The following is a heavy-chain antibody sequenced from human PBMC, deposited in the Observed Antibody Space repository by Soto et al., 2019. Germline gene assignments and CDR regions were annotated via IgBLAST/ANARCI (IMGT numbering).Heavy chain of an antibody. V-gene: IGHV3-74*01. J-gene: IGHJ6*02. CDR3: AREPSSSWFHYGLAV. D-gene: IGHD6-13*01. Sequence: PGGSLRLCCAASGFTFSSYWMHWVRQAPGKGLVWVSRINGDGSSTSYADSVKGRFTISRDNAKNSLYVQMNSLRAEDTAVYYCAREPSSSWFHYGLAVWGQGTTVTVSS. CDR2: INGDGSST. CDR1: GFTFSSYW.